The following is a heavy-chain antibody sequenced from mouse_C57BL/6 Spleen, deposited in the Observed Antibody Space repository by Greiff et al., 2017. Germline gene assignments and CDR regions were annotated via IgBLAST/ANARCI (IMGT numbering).Heavy chain of an antibody. Sequence: QVQLQQSGAELMKPGASVKLSCKATGYTFTGYWIEWVKPRPGHGLEWIGEILPGSGSTTYNEKFKGKATFTADTSSNTAYMQLSSLTTEDSAIYYCARAGSGYVFDYWGQGTTLTVSS. CDR3: ARAGSGYVFDY. CDR1: GYTFTGYW. J-gene: IGHJ2*01. D-gene: IGHD3-2*02. CDR2: ILPGSGST. V-gene: IGHV1-9*01.